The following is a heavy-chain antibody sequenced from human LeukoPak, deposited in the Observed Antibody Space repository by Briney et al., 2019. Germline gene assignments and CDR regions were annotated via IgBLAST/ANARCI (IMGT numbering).Heavy chain of an antibody. Sequence: PGGSLRLSCGPSGFTFRSYWVSGVRQAPGEGGEWGAGINWNGGSTGYADSVKGRFTISRDNAKNSLYLQMNSLRAEDTALYYCARVDGIQLLGNPLDYWGQGTLVTVSS. CDR2: INWNGGST. CDR1: GFTFRSYW. V-gene: IGHV3-20*04. CDR3: ARVDGIQLLGNPLDY. D-gene: IGHD5-18*01. J-gene: IGHJ4*02.